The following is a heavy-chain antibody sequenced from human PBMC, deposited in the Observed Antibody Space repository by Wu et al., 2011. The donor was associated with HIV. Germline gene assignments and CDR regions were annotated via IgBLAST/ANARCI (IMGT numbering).Heavy chain of an antibody. CDR2: INPSGGST. J-gene: IGHJ6*02. Sequence: QVQLVQSGAEVKKPGASVKVSCKASGYTFTRYYMHWVRQAPGQGLEWMGIINPSGGSTSYAQKFQGRVTMTRDTSTSTVYMELSSLRSEGTAVYYCARDRLDSGYEKYYYGMDVWGQGTTVTVSS. D-gene: IGHD5-12*01. CDR3: ARDRLDSGYEKYYYGMDV. CDR1: GYTFTRYY. V-gene: IGHV1-46*01.